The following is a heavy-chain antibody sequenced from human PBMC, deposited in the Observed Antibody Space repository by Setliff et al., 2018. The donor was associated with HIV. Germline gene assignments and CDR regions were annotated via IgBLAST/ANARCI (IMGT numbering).Heavy chain of an antibody. CDR2: VYSRGNT. Sequence: SETLSLTCDVSGDSFTTTSHSWAWLRQPAGRGLEWIWHVYSRGNTDYNPSLASRVSILMSTSEIQFSLTLNSVTAADTAKYYCARGRLMGSSVLFFDFWGQGILVTVSS. CDR3: ARGRLMGSSVLFFDF. D-gene: IGHD2-21*01. V-gene: IGHV4-61*09. J-gene: IGHJ4*02. CDR1: GDSFTTTSHS.